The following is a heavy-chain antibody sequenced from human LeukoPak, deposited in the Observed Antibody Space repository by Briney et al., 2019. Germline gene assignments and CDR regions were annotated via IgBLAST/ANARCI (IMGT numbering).Heavy chain of an antibody. V-gene: IGHV4-39*01. D-gene: IGHD1-26*01. CDR3: ARLAKVGATNNDY. CDR2: IYYSGST. CDR1: GGSISSSSYY. J-gene: IGHJ4*02. Sequence: PSETLSLTCTVSGGSISSSSYYWGWIRQPPGKGLEWIGSIYYSGSTYYNPSLKSRVTISVDTSKNQFSLKLSSVTAADTAVYYCARLAKVGATNNDYWGQGTLVTVCS.